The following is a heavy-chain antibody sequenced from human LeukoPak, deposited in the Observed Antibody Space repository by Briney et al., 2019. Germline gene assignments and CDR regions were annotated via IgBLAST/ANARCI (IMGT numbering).Heavy chain of an antibody. D-gene: IGHD6-6*01. CDR3: AKRVSYSNSAAYFDY. CDR1: GFTLGNYG. V-gene: IGHV3-23*01. CDR2: ISDSGGDT. J-gene: IGHJ4*02. Sequence: GGSLRLSCAASGFTLGNYGMAWVRQAPGKGLEWVSSISDSGGDTYYADSVKGRFTVSRDSSKNTLYLQMNSLRAEDTAVFYCAKRVSYSNSAAYFDYWGQGTLVTVSS.